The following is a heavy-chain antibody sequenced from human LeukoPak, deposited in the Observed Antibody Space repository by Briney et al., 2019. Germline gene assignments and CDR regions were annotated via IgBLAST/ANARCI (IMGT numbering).Heavy chain of an antibody. CDR3: AKDRRFGVAAAGIDY. V-gene: IGHV3-9*01. CDR1: GFTFSSYS. D-gene: IGHD6-13*01. J-gene: IGHJ4*02. Sequence: GGSLRLSCAASGFTFSSYSMNWVRQAPGKGLEWVSGISWNSGSIGYADSVKGRFTISRDNAKNSLYLQMNSLRAEDTALYYCAKDRRFGVAAAGIDYWGQGTLVTVSS. CDR2: ISWNSGSI.